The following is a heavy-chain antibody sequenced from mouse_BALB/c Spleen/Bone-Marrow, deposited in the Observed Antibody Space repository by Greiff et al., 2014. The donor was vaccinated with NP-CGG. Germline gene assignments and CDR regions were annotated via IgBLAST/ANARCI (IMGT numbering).Heavy chain of an antibody. Sequence: VQLQQPGAELVKPGASVKLSCTASGFNIKDTYMHWVKQRPEQGLEWIGRIYPANGDTKYDPKFQGKATITADTSSNTAYLQLSSLASEDTAVYYCARYGNGLMDYWGQGTSATVSS. CDR2: IYPANGDT. J-gene: IGHJ4*01. D-gene: IGHD2-1*01. CDR1: GFNIKDTY. V-gene: IGHV14-3*02. CDR3: ARYGNGLMDY.